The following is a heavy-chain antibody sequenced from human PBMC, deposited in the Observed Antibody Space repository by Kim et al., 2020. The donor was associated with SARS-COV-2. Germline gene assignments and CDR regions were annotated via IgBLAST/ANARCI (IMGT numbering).Heavy chain of an antibody. D-gene: IGHD6-13*01. V-gene: IGHV4-59*09. CDR2: GGT. J-gene: IGHJ5*02. CDR3: ARGIARFDP. Sequence: GGTTFNPSPRSRVTMSVRMSKNQFSLRLNSVPAADTAVYYCARGIARFDPWGQGALVTVSS.